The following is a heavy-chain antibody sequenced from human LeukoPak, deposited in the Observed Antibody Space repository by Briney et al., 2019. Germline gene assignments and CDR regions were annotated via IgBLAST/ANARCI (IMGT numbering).Heavy chain of an antibody. Sequence: GASVKVSCKASGGTFSSYTISWVRQAPGQGLEWMGRIIPILGIANYAQKFQGRVTITADESTSTAYMELSSLRSEDTAVYYCAREGSSWYGNWFDPWGQGTLVTVSS. D-gene: IGHD6-13*01. V-gene: IGHV1-69*04. CDR3: AREGSSWYGNWFDP. CDR1: GGTFSSYT. CDR2: IIPILGIA. J-gene: IGHJ5*02.